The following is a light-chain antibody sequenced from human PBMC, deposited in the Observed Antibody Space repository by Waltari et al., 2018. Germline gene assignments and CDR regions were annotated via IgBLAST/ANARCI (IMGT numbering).Light chain of an antibody. CDR1: QSVSSA. CDR2: GAS. J-gene: IGKJ2*01. Sequence: EIVITQSPATLSVSPGERATLPGRARQSVSSALAWYQQRPGQAPRLLIYGASTRATGIPARFSGSGSATEFTLSISSLQSEDFAIYYCQQYNEWPPYTFGQGTKLEIK. V-gene: IGKV3-15*01. CDR3: QQYNEWPPYT.